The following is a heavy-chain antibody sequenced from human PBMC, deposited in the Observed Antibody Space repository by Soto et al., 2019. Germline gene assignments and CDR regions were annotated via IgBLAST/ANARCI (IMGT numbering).Heavy chain of an antibody. CDR3: ARVYCSGGSCYHLDY. Sequence: SLRLSCAVSRLTVTNNYMSWVRQAPGKGLECVSVIYVNGNRYYADSVKGRFIISRDTSKNTVYLQMNSLRAEDTAVYYCARVYCSGGSCYHLDYWGQGTLVTVSS. CDR2: IYVNGNR. CDR1: RLTVTNNY. D-gene: IGHD2-15*01. J-gene: IGHJ4*02. V-gene: IGHV3-66*01.